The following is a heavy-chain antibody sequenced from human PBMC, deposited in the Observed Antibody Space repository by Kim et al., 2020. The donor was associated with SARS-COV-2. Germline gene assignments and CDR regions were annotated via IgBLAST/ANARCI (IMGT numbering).Heavy chain of an antibody. CDR3: ARDDYSYGGGFYFDY. Sequence: DSVKGRFTISRDTAKNTPYLKMNSLRAEHAAVYCCARDDYSYGGGFYFDYWGPGTLVTVSS. D-gene: IGHD3-10*01. V-gene: IGHV3-7*01. J-gene: IGHJ4*01.